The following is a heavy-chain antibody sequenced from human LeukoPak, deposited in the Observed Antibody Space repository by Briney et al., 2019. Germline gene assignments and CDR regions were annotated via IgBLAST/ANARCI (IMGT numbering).Heavy chain of an antibody. CDR1: GGSFSGYY. J-gene: IGHJ3*02. D-gene: IGHD3-22*01. Sequence: SETLSLTCAVYGGSFSGYYWSWLRQPPGKGLEWIGEINHSGSTNYNPSLKSRVTISVDTSKNQFSLKLSSVTAAATAVYYCARIRGAYYYDSSGYYSNDAFDIWGQGTMVTVSS. CDR3: ARIRGAYYYDSSGYYSNDAFDI. CDR2: INHSGST. V-gene: IGHV4-34*01.